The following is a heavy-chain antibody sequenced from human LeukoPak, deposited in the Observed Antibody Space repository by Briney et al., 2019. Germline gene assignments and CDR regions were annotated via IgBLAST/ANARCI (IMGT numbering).Heavy chain of an antibody. V-gene: IGHV1-18*01. D-gene: IGHD5/OR15-5a*01. J-gene: IGHJ4*02. CDR2: ISAYNGNT. CDR1: GYTFTSYG. CDR3: ARDSSGSVRFDSVWYHY. Sequence: ASVKVSCKASGYTFTSYGISWVRQAPGQGLEWMGWISAYNGNTNYAQKLQGRVTMTTDTSTSTAYMELRSLRSDDTAVYYCARDSSGSVRFDSVWYHYWGQGTLVTVSS.